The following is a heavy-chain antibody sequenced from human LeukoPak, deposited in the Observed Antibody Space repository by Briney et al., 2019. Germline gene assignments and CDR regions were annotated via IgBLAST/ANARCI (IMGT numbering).Heavy chain of an antibody. CDR3: ARGRSYSSSWSRINWFDP. V-gene: IGHV1-69*01. Sequence: SVKVSCKASGGTFSSYAISWVRQAPGQGLEWMGGIIPIFGTANYAQKFQGRVTITADESTSTAYMELSSLRSEDTAVYYCARGRSYSSSWSRINWFDPWGQGTLVTVSS. J-gene: IGHJ5*02. CDR2: IIPIFGTA. CDR1: GGTFSSYA. D-gene: IGHD6-13*01.